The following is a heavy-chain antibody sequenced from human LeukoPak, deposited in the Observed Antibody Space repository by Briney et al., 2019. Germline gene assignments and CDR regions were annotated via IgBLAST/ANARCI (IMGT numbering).Heavy chain of an antibody. CDR3: ARGLGVVPAVSDY. CDR2: IRYDGSIK. CDR1: GFTFSSYA. V-gene: IGHV3-30*02. Sequence: GGSLRLFCAASGFTFSSYAMSWVRQAPGKGLEWVAFIRYDGSIKYYADSVKGRFTISRYNSKNTLYLQMNSLRVEDTAVYYCARGLGVVPAVSDYWGQGTLVTVSS. D-gene: IGHD2-2*01. J-gene: IGHJ4*02.